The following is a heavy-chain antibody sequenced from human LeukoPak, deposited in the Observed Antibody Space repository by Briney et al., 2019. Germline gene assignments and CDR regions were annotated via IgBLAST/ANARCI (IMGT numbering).Heavy chain of an antibody. J-gene: IGHJ4*02. CDR3: AKGGSSTPYSNYGY. Sequence: PGGSLRLSCAASGFTFSSYAMSWVRQAPGKGLEWVSAISGSGGTTYYADSVKGRFTISRDNSKNTLYLQMNSLRAEDTAVYYCAKGGSSTPYSNYGYWGQGTLVTVSS. CDR2: ISGSGGTT. D-gene: IGHD4-11*01. CDR1: GFTFSSYA. V-gene: IGHV3-23*01.